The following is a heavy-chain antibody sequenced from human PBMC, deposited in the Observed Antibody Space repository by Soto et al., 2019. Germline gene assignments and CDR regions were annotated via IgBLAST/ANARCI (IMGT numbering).Heavy chain of an antibody. V-gene: IGHV1-2*04. CDR2: INPNSGGT. J-gene: IGHJ4*02. CDR1: GYTFTGYY. D-gene: IGHD6-19*01. Sequence: ASVKVSCKASGYTFTGYYMHWVRQAPGQGLEWMGWINPNSGGTNYAQKFQGWVTMTRDTSISTAYMELSRLRSDVTAVYYCARGVAVAGTFFSRFWGQGTLVTVSS. CDR3: ARGVAVAGTFFSRF.